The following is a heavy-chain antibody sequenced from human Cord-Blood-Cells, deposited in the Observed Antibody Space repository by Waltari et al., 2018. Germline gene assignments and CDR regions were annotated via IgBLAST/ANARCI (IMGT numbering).Heavy chain of an antibody. CDR2: ISAYKGNT. Sequence: QVQLVQSGAEVKKPGASVKVSCKASGYTFTSYGISWVRQAPGQGLEWMGWISAYKGNTNYAQKLQGRVTMTTDTSTSTAYMELRSLRSDDTAVYYCARYKDIVVVPAAIEGVNWFDPWGQGTLVTVSS. J-gene: IGHJ5*02. D-gene: IGHD2-2*01. V-gene: IGHV1-18*04. CDR3: ARYKDIVVVPAAIEGVNWFDP. CDR1: GYTFTSYG.